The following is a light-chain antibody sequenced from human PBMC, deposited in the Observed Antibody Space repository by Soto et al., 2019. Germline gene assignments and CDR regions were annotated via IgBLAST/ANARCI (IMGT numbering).Light chain of an antibody. V-gene: IGKV1-9*01. J-gene: IGKJ4*01. CDR1: QGISSS. Sequence: QLTQSPSSLSASVGDRVTITCRASQGISSSLAWYQHKPGKAPKLLISAASTLQSGVPSRLSGSGSGTDFTLTISSLQPEDFATYYCQQFKSYPLTFGGGTKVDIK. CDR2: AAS. CDR3: QQFKSYPLT.